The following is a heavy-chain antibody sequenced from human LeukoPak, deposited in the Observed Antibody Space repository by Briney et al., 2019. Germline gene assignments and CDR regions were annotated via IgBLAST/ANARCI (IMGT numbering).Heavy chain of an antibody. Sequence: PGGSLRLSCAASGFTFSSYSMNWARQAPGKGLEWVSYISSSSSTIYYADSVKGRFTISRDNSKNTMYLQMNTLRAEDTAVHYCALSITGTTEYFDCWGQGTLVTVSS. CDR3: ALSITGTTEYFDC. V-gene: IGHV3-48*01. CDR2: ISSSSSTI. D-gene: IGHD1-7*01. CDR1: GFTFSSYS. J-gene: IGHJ4*02.